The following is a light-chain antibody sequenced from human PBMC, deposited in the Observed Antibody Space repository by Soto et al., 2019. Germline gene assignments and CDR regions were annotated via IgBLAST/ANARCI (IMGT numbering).Light chain of an antibody. CDR1: SSDVGTYYL. CDR2: EGS. Sequence: QSVLTQPASVSGSPGQSITISCTGTSSDVGTYYLVSWYQHHPGKAPKLIIYEGSQRPSGVSNRFFGSKSGNTASLTISGLQAEDEADYHCCSYAGSSSYVFGTGTKLTVL. J-gene: IGLJ1*01. V-gene: IGLV2-23*01. CDR3: CSYAGSSSYV.